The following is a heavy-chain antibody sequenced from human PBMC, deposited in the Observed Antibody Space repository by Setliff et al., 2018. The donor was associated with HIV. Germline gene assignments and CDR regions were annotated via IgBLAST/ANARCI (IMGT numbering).Heavy chain of an antibody. Sequence: PSETLSLTCTVSGASSDSYYWGWVRQPPGKGLEWIGNIHFGGSTYYNPSLRGRVTIAVGTSKQQFFLSLTSVAVADTAIYYCARPSLGIGGGSMFDYWGQGVLVTVS. J-gene: IGHJ4*02. V-gene: IGHV4-39*01. CDR3: ARPSLGIGGGSMFDY. D-gene: IGHD7-27*01. CDR2: IHFGGST. CDR1: GASSDSYY.